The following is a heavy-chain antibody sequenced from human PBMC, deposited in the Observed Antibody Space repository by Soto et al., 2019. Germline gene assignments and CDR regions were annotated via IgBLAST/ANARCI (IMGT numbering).Heavy chain of an antibody. CDR2: IYYSGST. V-gene: IGHV4-31*03. Sequence: PSETLSLTCTVSGGSISSGGYYWSWIRQHPGKGLEWIGYIYYSGSTYYNPSLKSRVTISVDTSKNQFSLKLSSVTAADTAVYYCARDPRFGELGDDYYGMDVWGQGTTVTVSS. CDR3: ARDPRFGELGDDYYGMDV. D-gene: IGHD3-10*01. J-gene: IGHJ6*02. CDR1: GGSISSGGYY.